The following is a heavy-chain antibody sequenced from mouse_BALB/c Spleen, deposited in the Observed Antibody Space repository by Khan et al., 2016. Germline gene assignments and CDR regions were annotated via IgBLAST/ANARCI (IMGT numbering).Heavy chain of an antibody. D-gene: IGHD1-1*01. CDR2: ISYSGST. Sequence: EVQLQESGPGLVKPSQSLSLTCTVTGYSITSDYAWNWIRQFPGNKLEWMGYISYSGSTSYNPSLKSRISITRDTSKNKFFLQLNSVTTEDTATXYCARGRYYGSRGYFDVWGAGTTVTVSS. CDR1: GYSITSDYA. V-gene: IGHV3-2*02. J-gene: IGHJ1*01. CDR3: ARGRYYGSRGYFDV.